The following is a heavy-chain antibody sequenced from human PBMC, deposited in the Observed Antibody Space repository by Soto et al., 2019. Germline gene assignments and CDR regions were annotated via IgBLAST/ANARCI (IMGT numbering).Heavy chain of an antibody. D-gene: IGHD3-3*01. Sequence: PGGSLRLSCAASGFTFSSYAMSWVRQAPGKGLEWVSAISGSGGSTYYVDSVKGRFTISRDNSKNTLYLQMNSLRAEDTAVYYCAKDYRCGYYDFWSGYCNWFDPWGQGTLVTVSS. J-gene: IGHJ5*02. CDR3: AKDYRCGYYDFWSGYCNWFDP. CDR2: ISGSGGST. CDR1: GFTFSSYA. V-gene: IGHV3-23*01.